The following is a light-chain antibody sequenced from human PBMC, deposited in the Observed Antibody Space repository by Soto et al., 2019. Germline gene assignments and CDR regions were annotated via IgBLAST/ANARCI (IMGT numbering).Light chain of an antibody. CDR3: QQYGNSPRT. CDR1: QSVSSNF. J-gene: IGKJ1*01. V-gene: IGKV3-20*01. CDR2: GAS. Sequence: DIVLTQSPGTLSLSPGERATLSCRASQSVSSNFLAWYQQKPGQAPRLLISGASSRATGIPDRFSGSGSGTDFTLTISRLEPKDFAVYYCQQYGNSPRTFGQGTKVEIK.